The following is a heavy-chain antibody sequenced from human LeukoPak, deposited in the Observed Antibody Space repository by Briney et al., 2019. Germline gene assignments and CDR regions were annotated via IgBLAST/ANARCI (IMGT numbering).Heavy chain of an antibody. V-gene: IGHV3-23*01. CDR2: ITGRGGNT. J-gene: IGHJ4*02. Sequence: PGGSLRLSCAASGFTFSSFPMSWVRQAPGKGLQWVSGITGRGGNTYYADSVEGRFTISRDNSKNTLSLQMDSLRAEDTAIYYCARERAAFDSWGQGTLVTVSS. CDR1: GFTFSSFP. D-gene: IGHD6-25*01. CDR3: ARERAAFDS.